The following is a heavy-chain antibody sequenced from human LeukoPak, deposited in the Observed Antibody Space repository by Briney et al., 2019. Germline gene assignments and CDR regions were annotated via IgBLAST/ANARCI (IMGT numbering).Heavy chain of an antibody. D-gene: IGHD3-16*01. CDR3: ARTSPTSHFDF. CDR2: IKRDGSEK. V-gene: IGHV3-7*01. J-gene: IGHJ4*02. Sequence: GGSLRLSCVASGFSFSNYWMTWVRQVPGKGLEWVANIKRDGSEKKYVDSVKGRFTMSRDNAKNSLYLQIDNLRVEDTALYYCARTSPTSHFDFWGQGTLVTVSS. CDR1: GFSFSNYW.